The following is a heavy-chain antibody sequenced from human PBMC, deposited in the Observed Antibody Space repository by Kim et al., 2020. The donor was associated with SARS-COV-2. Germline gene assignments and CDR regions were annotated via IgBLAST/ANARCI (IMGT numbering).Heavy chain of an antibody. Sequence: SETLSLTCTVSGGSISSSSYYWGWIRQPPGKGLEWIGSIYYSGSTYYNPSLKSRVTISVDTSKNQFSLKLSSVTAADTAVYYCAKLDLLRRASDYWGQGT. CDR2: IYYSGST. D-gene: IGHD2-15*01. CDR1: GGSISSSSYY. CDR3: AKLDLLRRASDY. J-gene: IGHJ4*02. V-gene: IGHV4-39*01.